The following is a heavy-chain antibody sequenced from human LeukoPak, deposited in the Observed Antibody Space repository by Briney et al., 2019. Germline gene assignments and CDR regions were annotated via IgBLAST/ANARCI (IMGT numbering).Heavy chain of an antibody. D-gene: IGHD1-20*01. V-gene: IGHV4-38-2*01. CDR3: ARPYNWNDVDAFDI. CDR2: IYHSGST. J-gene: IGHJ3*02. CDR1: GYSISSGYY. Sequence: PSETLSLTXAVSGYSISSGYYWGRIRQPPGKGLEWIGSIYHSGSTYYNPSLKSRVTISVGTSKNQFSLKLSSVTAADTAVYYCARPYNWNDVDAFDIWGQGTMVTVSS.